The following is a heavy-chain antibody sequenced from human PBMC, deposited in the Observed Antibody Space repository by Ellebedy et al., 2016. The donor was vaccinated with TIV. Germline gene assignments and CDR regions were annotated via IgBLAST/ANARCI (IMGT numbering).Heavy chain of an antibody. D-gene: IGHD4-17*01. J-gene: IGHJ4*02. CDR3: ARGSGDLPFDY. Sequence: GESLKISCAASGFTFSSYSMNWVRQAPGKGLEWVSCISRSGTYIYYADSLKGRFTISRDSAKNSLYLQMNSLRAEDTAVYYCARGSGDLPFDYWGQGTLVTVSS. CDR1: GFTFSSYS. CDR2: ISRSGTYI. V-gene: IGHV3-21*01.